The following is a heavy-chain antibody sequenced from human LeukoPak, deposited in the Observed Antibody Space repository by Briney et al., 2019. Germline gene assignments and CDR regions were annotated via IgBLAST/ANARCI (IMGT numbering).Heavy chain of an antibody. Sequence: GGSLRLSCAASGFTFSSYGMHWVRQAPGKGLEWVAVISYDGSNKYYADSVKGRFTISRDNAKNSLFLEMNSLRVEDTAVYYCVRDMGRESIFDYWGQGTLVTVSS. J-gene: IGHJ4*02. CDR3: VRDMGRESIFDY. D-gene: IGHD3-10*01. CDR1: GFTFSSYG. V-gene: IGHV3-30*03. CDR2: ISYDGSNK.